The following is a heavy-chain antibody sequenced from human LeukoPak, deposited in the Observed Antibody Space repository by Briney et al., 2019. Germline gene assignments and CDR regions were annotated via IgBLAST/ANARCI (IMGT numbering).Heavy chain of an antibody. J-gene: IGHJ3*02. Sequence: PGRSLRLSCAASGFTFSSYAMTWVRQAPGKGLEWVSVISGGSGTIHYADSVKGRFTISRDNSKNTLYLQMNSLGAEDTAVYYCAKIMVRPTDSFDIWGQGTMVTVSS. CDR1: GFTFSSYA. CDR2: ISGGSGTI. V-gene: IGHV3-23*01. D-gene: IGHD3-10*01. CDR3: AKIMVRPTDSFDI.